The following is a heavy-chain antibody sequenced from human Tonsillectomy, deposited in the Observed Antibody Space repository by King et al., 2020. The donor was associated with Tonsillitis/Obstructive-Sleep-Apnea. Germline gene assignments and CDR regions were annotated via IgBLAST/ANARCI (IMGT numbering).Heavy chain of an antibody. D-gene: IGHD4-17*01. CDR2: IYYSGST. J-gene: IGHJ4*02. CDR1: GGSISSYY. V-gene: IGHV4-59*01. CDR3: ARVYGDYTQD. Sequence: QLQESGPGLVKPSETLSLTCTVSGGSISSYYWSWIRQPPGKGLEWIGYIYYSGSTNYNPSLKGRVTVSVEPSKNQFSLKLSSVTAADTAVYYCARVYGDYTQDWGQGTLVTVSS.